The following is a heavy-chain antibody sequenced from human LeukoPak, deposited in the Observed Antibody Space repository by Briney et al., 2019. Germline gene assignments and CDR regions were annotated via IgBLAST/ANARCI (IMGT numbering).Heavy chain of an antibody. D-gene: IGHD3-10*01. J-gene: IGHJ6*02. CDR2: LYYSGST. V-gene: IGHV4-59*08. CDR3: ARHVYYGSGNYYYGIDV. CDR1: GGSIRSYY. Sequence: SETLSLTCTVSGGSIRSYYWTWIRQPPGKGLEWIGYLYYSGSTNYNPSLKSRVTISVDTSKNQFSLKLSSVTAADTAVYYCARHVYYGSGNYYYGIDVWGQGTTVTVSS.